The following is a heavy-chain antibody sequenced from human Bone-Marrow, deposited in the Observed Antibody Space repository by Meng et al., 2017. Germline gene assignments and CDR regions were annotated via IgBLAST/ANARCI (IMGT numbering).Heavy chain of an antibody. Sequence: QGQRRQSGEGLLKPSETLSLTCVVSGGSFSDYYWSWIRQPPGKGLEWIGEINHSGSTNYNPSLEGRATISVDTSQNNLSLRLSSVTAADSAVYYCARGPTTMAHDFNYWGQGTLVTVSS. CDR2: INHSGST. CDR3: ARGPTTMAHDFNY. J-gene: IGHJ4*02. CDR1: GGSFSDYY. D-gene: IGHD4-11*01. V-gene: IGHV4-34*01.